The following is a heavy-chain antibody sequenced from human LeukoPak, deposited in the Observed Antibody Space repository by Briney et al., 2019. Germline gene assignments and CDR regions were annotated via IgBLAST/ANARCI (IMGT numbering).Heavy chain of an antibody. CDR1: GYTFTGYY. CDR3: ARMGDGYYYYYMDV. Sequence: ASVKVSCKASGYTFTGYYMHWVRQAPGQGLEWMGWINPNSGGTNYAQKFQGRVTMTRDTSISTAYMELSRLRSDDTAVYYCARMGDGYYYYYMDVWGKGTTVTISS. CDR2: INPNSGGT. J-gene: IGHJ6*03. D-gene: IGHD3-16*01. V-gene: IGHV1-2*02.